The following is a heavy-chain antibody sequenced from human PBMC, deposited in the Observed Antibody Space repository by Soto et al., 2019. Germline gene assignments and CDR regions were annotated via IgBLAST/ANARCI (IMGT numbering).Heavy chain of an antibody. V-gene: IGHV3-23*01. CDR2: TGLNGRTT. D-gene: IGHD6-6*01. CDR1: GFPFSMSA. Sequence: PGGSLRLSCAASGFPFSMSAMTWVRQAPGKGLEWVSTTGLNGRTTYYADSVKGRFTVSRDNTKNTLDLQMASLRAEDTAVYYCATVHSTSRSFDYWGQGTLVTVYS. CDR3: ATVHSTSRSFDY. J-gene: IGHJ4*02.